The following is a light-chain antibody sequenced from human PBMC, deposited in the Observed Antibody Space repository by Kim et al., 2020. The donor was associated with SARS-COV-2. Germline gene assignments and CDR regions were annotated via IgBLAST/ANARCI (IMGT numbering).Light chain of an antibody. CDR2: GKN. CDR3: NSRDSSGNHYV. Sequence: SSELTQDPAVSVALGQTVRITCKGDSLRSYYASWYQQKPGQAPVLVIYGKNNRPSGIADRFSGSSSGNTASLTITGAQAEDEADYYCNSRDSSGNHYVFG. CDR1: SLRSYY. J-gene: IGLJ1*01. V-gene: IGLV3-19*01.